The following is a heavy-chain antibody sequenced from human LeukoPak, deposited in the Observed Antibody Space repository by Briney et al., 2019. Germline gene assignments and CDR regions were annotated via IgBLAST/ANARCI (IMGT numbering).Heavy chain of an antibody. V-gene: IGHV1-2*02. CDR1: GYTFTGYY. D-gene: IGHD6-6*01. J-gene: IGHJ4*02. CDR3: AREVGSSSSAFDY. Sequence: ASVKVSCKASGYTFTGYYMHWARQAPGQGLEWMGWINPNSGGTNYAQKFQGRVTMTRDTSISTAYMELSRLRSDDTAVYYCAREVGSSSSAFDYWGQGTLVTVSS. CDR2: INPNSGGT.